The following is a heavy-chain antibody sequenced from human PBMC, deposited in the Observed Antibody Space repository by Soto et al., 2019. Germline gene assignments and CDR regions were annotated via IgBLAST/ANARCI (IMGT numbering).Heavy chain of an antibody. D-gene: IGHD1-26*01. Sequence: ASVKVSCKASGGTFSSYAISWVRQAPGQGLEWMGGIIPIFGTANYAQKFQGRVTITADESTSTAYMELSSLRSEDTAVYYCASQGQGGYFDYWGQGTLVTVSS. J-gene: IGHJ4*02. CDR1: GGTFSSYA. CDR2: IIPIFGTA. CDR3: ASQGQGGYFDY. V-gene: IGHV1-69*13.